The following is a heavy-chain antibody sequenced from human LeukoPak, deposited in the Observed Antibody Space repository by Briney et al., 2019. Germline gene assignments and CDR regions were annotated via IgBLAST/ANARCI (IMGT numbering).Heavy chain of an antibody. CDR2: IYYSGST. CDR3: ARGMVAAAAPGDY. J-gene: IGHJ4*02. Sequence: SETLSLTCTVSGGSISSYYWSWIRQPPGKGLEGIGYIYYSGSTNYNPSLKSRVTISVDTSKNQFSLKLSSVTAADTAVYYCARGMVAAAAPGDYWGQGTLVTVSS. V-gene: IGHV4-59*01. CDR1: GGSISSYY. D-gene: IGHD6-13*01.